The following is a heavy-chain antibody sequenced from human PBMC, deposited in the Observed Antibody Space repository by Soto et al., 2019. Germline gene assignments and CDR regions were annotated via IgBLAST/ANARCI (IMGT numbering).Heavy chain of an antibody. CDR1: RFTFSIYA. D-gene: IGHD2-15*01. J-gene: IGHJ6*02. CDR2: ISYDGSNK. V-gene: IGHV3-30-3*01. Sequence: GGSLRLSCAASRFTFSIYAMHWVRKAPGKGLEWVAVISYDGSNKYYADSVKGRFTISRDNSKNTPYLQMNSLRAEDTAVYYCARSSDCSGGSCYVGYYYGMDVWGQRTTVTVSS. CDR3: ARSSDCSGGSCYVGYYYGMDV.